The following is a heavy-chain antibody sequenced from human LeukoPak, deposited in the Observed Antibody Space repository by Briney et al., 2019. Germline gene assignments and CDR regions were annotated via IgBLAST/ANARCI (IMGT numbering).Heavy chain of an antibody. CDR1: GFTFDDYA. J-gene: IGHJ4*02. CDR2: IGSSGETT. CDR3: ADFRVGATGDS. D-gene: IGHD1-26*01. Sequence: AGGSLRLSCAASGFTFDDYAMHWVRQAPGKGLEWLSAIGSSGETTYYADSVKGRFTISRDNSKNTLYLQMNSLRAEDTAVYFCADFRVGATGDSWGQGTLVTVSS. V-gene: IGHV3-23*01.